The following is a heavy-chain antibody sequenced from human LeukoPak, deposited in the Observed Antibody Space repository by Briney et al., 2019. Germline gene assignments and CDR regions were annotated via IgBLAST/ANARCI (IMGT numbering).Heavy chain of an antibody. CDR2: ISSSSSYI. J-gene: IGHJ4*02. D-gene: IGHD4-23*01. Sequence: PGRSLRLSCAASGFTFSSYSMNRVRQAPGKGLEWVSSISSSSSYIYYADSVKGRFTISRDNAKNSLYLQMNSLRAEDTAVYYCARWARRTTVAAFDYWGQGTLVTVSS. CDR3: ARWARRTTVAAFDY. V-gene: IGHV3-21*01. CDR1: GFTFSSYS.